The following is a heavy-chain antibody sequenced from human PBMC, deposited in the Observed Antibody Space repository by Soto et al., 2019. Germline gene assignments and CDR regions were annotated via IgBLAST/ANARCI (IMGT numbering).Heavy chain of an antibody. CDR3: ARENSYFDY. J-gene: IGHJ4*02. CDR1: GYTFRNFG. Sequence: QIQLLQSGAEVTKPGASVKVTCKASGYTFRNFGISWLRQAPGQGLEWMGWISAYNANANYAQKFQGRLTMTADTSTSTAYMELRSLRSDDTAVYYCARENSYFDYWGQGTLVTVSS. CDR2: ISAYNANA. V-gene: IGHV1-18*01.